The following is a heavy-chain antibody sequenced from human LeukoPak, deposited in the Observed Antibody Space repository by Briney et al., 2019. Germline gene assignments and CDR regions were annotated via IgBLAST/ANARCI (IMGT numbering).Heavy chain of an antibody. V-gene: IGHV4-59*01. J-gene: IGHJ4*02. CDR1: GGSISSYY. D-gene: IGHD2-2*01. CDR3: ARGAGYCSSTSCYGVDFDY. CDR2: IYYYGST. Sequence: PSETLSLTCTVSGGSISSYYWSWIRQPPGKGLEWIGYIYYYGSTNYNPSLKSRVTISVDTSKNQFSLKLSSVTAADTAVYYCARGAGYCSSTSCYGVDFDYWGQGTLVTVSS.